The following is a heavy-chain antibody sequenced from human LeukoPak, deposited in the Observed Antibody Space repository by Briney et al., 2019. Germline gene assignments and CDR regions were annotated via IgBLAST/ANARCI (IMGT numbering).Heavy chain of an antibody. CDR1: GFTFSSYA. Sequence: GGSLRLSCAASGFTFSSYAMSWVRQAPGKGLEWVSGISGSGGSTYYADSVKGRFTISRDSSKNTLHLQMNSLRAEDTALYYCAKDSVTTVVTPSYGMDVWGQGTTVTVSS. V-gene: IGHV3-23*01. CDR2: ISGSGGST. J-gene: IGHJ6*02. D-gene: IGHD4-17*01. CDR3: AKDSVTTVVTPSYGMDV.